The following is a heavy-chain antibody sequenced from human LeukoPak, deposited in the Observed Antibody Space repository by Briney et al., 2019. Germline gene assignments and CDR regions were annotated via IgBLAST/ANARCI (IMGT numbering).Heavy chain of an antibody. CDR2: LCGSGGST. J-gene: IGHJ4*02. D-gene: IGHD6-19*01. V-gene: IGHV3-23*01. Sequence: GGSLSLFRGASGFHFWCHVMRCVRPAPGEGVVWGSALCGSGGSTYYADSVKGRFTISRDNSKNTLYLQMNSLRAEDTAVYYCAKDQDSSGWQDEYYFDYWGQGTLVTVSS. CDR1: GFHFWCHV. CDR3: AKDQDSSGWQDEYYFDY.